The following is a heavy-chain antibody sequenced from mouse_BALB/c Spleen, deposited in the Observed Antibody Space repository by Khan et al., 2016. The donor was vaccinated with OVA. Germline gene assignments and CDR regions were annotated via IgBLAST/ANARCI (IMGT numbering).Heavy chain of an antibody. V-gene: IGHV5-12*02. CDR3: AREGDDGGLAY. CDR2: ISNRGSTT. CDR1: GFNFSDYY. D-gene: IGHD2-3*01. Sequence: EVELVESGGGLVQPGGSLKLSCATSGFNFSDYYMYWVRQTPEKRLEWVAHISNRGSTTYYPDTVRGRFTISRDNAKNTLYLQMSRLKSEDTAMYYCAREGDDGGLAYWGQGTLVTVSA. J-gene: IGHJ3*01.